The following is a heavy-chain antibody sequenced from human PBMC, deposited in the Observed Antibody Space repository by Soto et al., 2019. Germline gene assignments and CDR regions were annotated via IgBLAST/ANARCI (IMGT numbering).Heavy chain of an antibody. CDR2: INPNSGGT. D-gene: IGHD7-27*01. J-gene: IGHJ3*02. V-gene: IGHV1-2*04. CDR3: ARAAGDRLDAFDI. Sequence: ASVKVSCKASGYTFTGYYMHWVRQAPGQGLEWMGWINPNSGGTNYAQKFQGWVTMTRDTSISTAYMELSRLRSDDTAVYYCARAAGDRLDAFDIWGQGTMVTVSS. CDR1: GYTFTGYY.